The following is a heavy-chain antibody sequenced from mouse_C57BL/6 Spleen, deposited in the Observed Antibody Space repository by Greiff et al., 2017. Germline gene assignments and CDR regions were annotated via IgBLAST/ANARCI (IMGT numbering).Heavy chain of an antibody. CDR3: ARGSNYPAWFAY. CDR2: ISYCGLS. Sequence: EVNLVESGPGMVKPSQSLSLTCTVTGYSITSGYDWHWIRHFPGNKLEWMGYISYCGLSNYNPSLKSRISITHDTSKNHFFLKLNSVTTEDTATYYCARGSNYPAWFAYWGQGTLVTVSA. D-gene: IGHD2-5*01. V-gene: IGHV3-1*01. CDR1: GYSITSGYD. J-gene: IGHJ3*01.